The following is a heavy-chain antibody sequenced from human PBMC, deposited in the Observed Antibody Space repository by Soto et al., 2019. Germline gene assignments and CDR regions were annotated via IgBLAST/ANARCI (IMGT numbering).Heavy chain of an antibody. CDR3: ASLYRDYYYYGMDV. J-gene: IGHJ6*02. Sequence: LRLSCAASGFTFSSYEMNWVRQAPGKGLEWVSYISSSGSTIYYADSVKGRFTISRDNAKNSLYLQMNSLRAEGTAVYYCASLYRDYYYYGMDVWGQGTTVTVSS. D-gene: IGHD3-16*02. CDR2: ISSSGSTI. CDR1: GFTFSSYE. V-gene: IGHV3-48*03.